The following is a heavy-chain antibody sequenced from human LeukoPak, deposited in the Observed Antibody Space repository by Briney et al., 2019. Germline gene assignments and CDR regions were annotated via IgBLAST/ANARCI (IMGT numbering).Heavy chain of an antibody. J-gene: IGHJ4*02. CDR1: GYSFTSNY. V-gene: IGHV1-46*01. CDR3: ARDQEAFDY. CDR2: IYPRDGST. Sequence: GALVKVSCKASGYSFTSNYIHWVRQAPGQGLEWMGMIYPRDGSTSYAQKFQGRDTVTRDTSTSTVHMELSGLRSEDTAVYYCARDQEAFDYWGQGTLVTVSS.